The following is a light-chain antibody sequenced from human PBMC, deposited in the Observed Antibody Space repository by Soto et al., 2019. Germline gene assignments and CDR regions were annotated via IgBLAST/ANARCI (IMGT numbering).Light chain of an antibody. CDR2: FAS. V-gene: IGKV1-16*02. CDR3: QQYNSLPIT. J-gene: IGKJ5*01. Sequence: DIQMTQSPSSLSASVGDRVTITCRASQDITNYLAWFQQKPGKAPKSLIYFASSLHNGVPSKFSRSVSGTDFTLTISSLQPEEFATYYCQQYNSLPITVAQGTRLEIK. CDR1: QDITNY.